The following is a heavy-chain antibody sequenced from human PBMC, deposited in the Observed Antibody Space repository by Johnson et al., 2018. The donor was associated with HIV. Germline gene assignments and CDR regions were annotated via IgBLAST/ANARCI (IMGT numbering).Heavy chain of an antibody. CDR1: GFTVSSNY. J-gene: IGHJ3*02. CDR2: ISGSGGAI. CDR3: AKDQGQWLVDAFDI. Sequence: QVQLVESGGGLIQPGGSLRLSCAASGFTVSSNYMSWIRQAPGKGLEWVSYISGSGGAIYYADSVKGRFTISRGNAKNSLYLQMNSLRAGDTAVYYCAKDQGQWLVDAFDIWGQGTMVTVSS. D-gene: IGHD6-19*01. V-gene: IGHV3-11*04.